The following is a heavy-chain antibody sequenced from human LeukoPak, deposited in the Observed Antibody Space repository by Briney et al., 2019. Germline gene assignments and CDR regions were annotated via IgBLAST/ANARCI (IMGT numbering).Heavy chain of an antibody. J-gene: IGHJ6*02. CDR3: ARGDYYYYYGIDL. CDR1: GGSISGYY. CDR2: IYYSGST. Sequence: SETLSLTCTVSGGSISGYYWSWIRQPPGKGLEWIGFIYYSGSTTYNPSLNRRVTISVDTSKNQFSLNLRSVTAADTAIYYCARGDYYYYYGIDLWARETALTVSS. V-gene: IGHV4-59*01.